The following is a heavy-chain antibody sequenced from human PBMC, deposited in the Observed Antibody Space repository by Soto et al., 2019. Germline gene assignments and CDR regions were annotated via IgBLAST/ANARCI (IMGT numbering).Heavy chain of an antibody. D-gene: IGHD1-26*01. CDR3: ARVRSEIVCTPRGLDY. CDR1: GGTFSSYT. Sequence: QVQLVQSGAEVKKPGSSVKVSCKASGGTFSSYTISWVRQAPGQGLEWMGRIIPLLGIANYAQKFQGRVTISADKSTSTAYSELSSLRSEDTAVYYCARVRSEIVCTPRGLDYWGQGTLVTVSS. J-gene: IGHJ4*02. V-gene: IGHV1-69*02. CDR2: IIPLLGIA.